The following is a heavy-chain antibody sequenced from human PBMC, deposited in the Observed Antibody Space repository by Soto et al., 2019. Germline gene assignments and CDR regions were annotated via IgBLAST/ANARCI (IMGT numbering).Heavy chain of an antibody. J-gene: IGHJ6*03. V-gene: IGHV1-8*01. CDR1: GYTFTSYA. CDR3: ARGPYYYYYMDV. CDR2: MHPNRGNT. Sequence: QVQLVQSGAEVKKPGASVKVSCKASGYTFTSYAINWVRQATGQGLEWMGWMHPNRGNTGYAQKFQGRVTMTRNTSISTAYMELSSLRSEDTAVYYCARGPYYYYYMDVWGKGTTVTVSS.